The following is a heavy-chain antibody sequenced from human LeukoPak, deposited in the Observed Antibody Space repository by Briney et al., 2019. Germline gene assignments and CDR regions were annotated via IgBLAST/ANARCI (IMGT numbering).Heavy chain of an antibody. J-gene: IGHJ4*02. CDR2: ISGYNGNT. CDR3: ARGALYRRYFDY. CDR1: GYTFTYYG. D-gene: IGHD4-11*01. Sequence: ASVKVSCKASGYTFTYYGIGWVRQAPGQGLDRRGWISGYNGNTNYAQKFQGRVTITRNTSISTAYMELSSLRSEDTAVYYCARGALYRRYFDYWGQGTLVTVSS. V-gene: IGHV1-18*01.